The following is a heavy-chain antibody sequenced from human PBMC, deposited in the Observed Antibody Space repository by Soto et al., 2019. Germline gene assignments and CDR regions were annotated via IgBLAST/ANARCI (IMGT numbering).Heavy chain of an antibody. D-gene: IGHD5-12*01. CDR2: IYSGGNT. J-gene: IGHJ4*02. V-gene: IGHV3-53*01. Sequence: EVQLVESGGGLIQPGGSLRPSCAASGFIVSGNYMSWVRQAPGKGLEWVSVIYSGGNTYYADSVKGRFTISRDNSKNTLYLQMNSLRAEDTAVYYCARVLGGYSGYDGHWGQGTLVTVSS. CDR1: GFIVSGNY. CDR3: ARVLGGYSGYDGH.